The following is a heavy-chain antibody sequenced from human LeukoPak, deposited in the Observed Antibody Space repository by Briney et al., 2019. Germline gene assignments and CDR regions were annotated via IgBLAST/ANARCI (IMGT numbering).Heavy chain of an antibody. D-gene: IGHD1-26*01. Sequence: ASVKVSCKASGYTFTSYAMNWVRQAPGQGLEWMGWINTNTGNPTYAQGFTGRFVFSLDTSVSTAYLQISSLKAEDTAVYYCARHYSGSFHYYYYYYMDVWGKGTTVTVSS. V-gene: IGHV7-4-1*02. CDR1: GYTFTSYA. CDR2: INTNTGNP. J-gene: IGHJ6*03. CDR3: ARHYSGSFHYYYYYYMDV.